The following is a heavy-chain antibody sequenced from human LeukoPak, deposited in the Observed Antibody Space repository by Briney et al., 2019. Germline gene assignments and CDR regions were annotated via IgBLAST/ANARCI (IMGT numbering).Heavy chain of an antibody. CDR1: GFTFSSYG. Sequence: GRSLRLSCAASGFTFSSYGMHWVRQAPGKGLEWVAVISYDGSNKYYADSVKGRFTISRDNSKNTLYLQMNSLRAEDTAVYYCARVSSKATVRGLITKKNYYYYYMDVWGKGTTVTISS. V-gene: IGHV3-30*03. CDR3: ARVSSKATVRGLITKKNYYYYYMDV. CDR2: ISYDGSNK. J-gene: IGHJ6*03. D-gene: IGHD3-10*01.